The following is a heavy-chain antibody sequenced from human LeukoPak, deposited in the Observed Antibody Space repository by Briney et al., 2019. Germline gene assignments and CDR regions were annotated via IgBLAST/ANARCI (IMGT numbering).Heavy chain of an antibody. CDR2: ISYDGSNK. CDR3: AASIPPAS. D-gene: IGHD2-21*01. Sequence: GGSLRLSCAASGFTFSSYAMHWVRQAPGKGLEWVAVISYDGSNKYYADSVKGRFTISRDNSKKTLYLQMNSLRAEDTAVYYCAASIPPASWGQGTLVTVSS. J-gene: IGHJ5*02. V-gene: IGHV3-30*04. CDR1: GFTFSSYA.